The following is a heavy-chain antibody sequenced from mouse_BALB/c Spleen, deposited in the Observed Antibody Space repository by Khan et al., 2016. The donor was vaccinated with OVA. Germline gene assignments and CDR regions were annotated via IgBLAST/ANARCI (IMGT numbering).Heavy chain of an antibody. Sequence: VQLQESGTELARPGASVKMSCKASGYTFTSYTINWVKQRPGQGLEWIGYIHPNSGYTTYHQKVKGKATLTADKSSSTAYMQLSSLTYEASAGYSCAWDFHCYGSSGAMAYLGHGSSVTVSS. CDR1: GYTFTSYT. J-gene: IGHJ4*01. CDR2: IHPNSGYT. D-gene: IGHD1-1*01. V-gene: IGHV1-4*01. CDR3: AWDFHCYGSSGAMAY.